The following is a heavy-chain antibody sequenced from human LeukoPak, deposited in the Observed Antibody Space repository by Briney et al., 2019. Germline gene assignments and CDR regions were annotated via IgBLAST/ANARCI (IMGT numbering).Heavy chain of an antibody. CDR2: IRYDGSNK. V-gene: IGHV3-30*02. D-gene: IGHD3-3*01. CDR1: GFTFSSYG. CDR3: ASWMDFWSGSDY. J-gene: IGHJ4*02. Sequence: GGSLRLSCAASGFTFSSYGMHWVRQAPGKGLEWVAFIRYDGSNKYYADSVKGRFTISRDNSKNTLYLQMNSLRAEDTAVYYCASWMDFWSGSDYWGQGTLVTVSS.